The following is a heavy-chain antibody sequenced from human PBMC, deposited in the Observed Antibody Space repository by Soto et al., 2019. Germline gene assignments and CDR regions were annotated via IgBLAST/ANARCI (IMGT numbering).Heavy chain of an antibody. J-gene: IGHJ6*02. Sequence: QVQLVQSGAEVKKPGSSVKVSCKSSGGTFSNYGFSWVRQAPGQGLECMGVIVPIFGAEHPQKFQGRVTITAXXSXIXXFMELRGLRPEDTAVYYCARGGSDYEGSGYYQGHVWGQGTTVTVSS. V-gene: IGHV1-69*12. CDR2: IVPIFGA. D-gene: IGHD3-22*01. CDR1: GGTFSNYG. CDR3: ARGGSDYEGSGYYQGHV.